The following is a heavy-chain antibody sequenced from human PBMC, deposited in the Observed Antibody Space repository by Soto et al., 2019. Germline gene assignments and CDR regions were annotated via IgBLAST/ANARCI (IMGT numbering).Heavy chain of an antibody. Sequence: HLVQSGPEVKRPGASITVSCKTSGDTFANFGLSWVRQAPGQGLEWMGWIATYNNNKHYAHKFQGRITLTTDTSTSTAYMELESLGYDDTAVYYCARVVRGVVNWFDPWGQGTLVTVSS. CDR1: GDTFANFG. J-gene: IGHJ5*02. V-gene: IGHV1-18*01. CDR2: IATYNNNK. D-gene: IGHD3-10*01. CDR3: ARVVRGVVNWFDP.